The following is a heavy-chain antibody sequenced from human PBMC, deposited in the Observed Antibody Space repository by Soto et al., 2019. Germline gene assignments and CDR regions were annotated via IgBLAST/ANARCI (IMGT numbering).Heavy chain of an antibody. CDR2: ISTSNSTI. Sequence: PGGSLRLSCAASGVTFSTYSMNMVRQAPGKGLGWLSYISTSNSTIYYADTVKGRFTISRDNGKNSLYLQMNSLRDDDTAVYYCARGHDSRSSDAFEIWSQGTMVTV. CDR1: GVTFSTYS. CDR3: ARGHDSRSSDAFEI. D-gene: IGHD3-22*01. V-gene: IGHV3-48*02. J-gene: IGHJ3*02.